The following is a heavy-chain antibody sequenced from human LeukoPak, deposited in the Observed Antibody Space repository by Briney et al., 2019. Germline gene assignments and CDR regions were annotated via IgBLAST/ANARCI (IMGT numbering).Heavy chain of an antibody. Sequence: ASVKVSCKASGYTFTGYYMHWVRQAPGQGLEWMGWINPNSGGTNYAQKFQGRVTMTRDTSISTAYMELSRLRSDDTAVYYCARNVRLDTPPDFWPVGTYYYYMDVWGKGTTVTVSS. J-gene: IGHJ6*03. CDR1: GYTFTGYY. CDR2: INPNSGGT. V-gene: IGHV1-2*02. D-gene: IGHD4-23*01. CDR3: ARNVRLDTPPDFWPVGTYYYYMDV.